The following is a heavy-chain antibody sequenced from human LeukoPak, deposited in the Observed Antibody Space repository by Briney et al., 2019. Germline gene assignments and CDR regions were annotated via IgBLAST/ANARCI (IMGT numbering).Heavy chain of an antibody. CDR1: GGSISSYY. D-gene: IGHD6-6*01. J-gene: IGHJ6*03. CDR2: IYYSGST. Sequence: SETLSLTCTVSGGSISSYYWSWIRQPPGKGLEWIGYIYYSGSTNYNPSLKSRVTISVDTSKNQFSLKLSSVTAADTAVYYCARRRPYYYYMDVWGKGTTVTVSS. V-gene: IGHV4-59*01. CDR3: ARRRPYYYYMDV.